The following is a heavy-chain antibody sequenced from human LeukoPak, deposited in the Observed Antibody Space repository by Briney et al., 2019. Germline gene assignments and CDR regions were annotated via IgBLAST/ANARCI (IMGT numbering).Heavy chain of an antibody. CDR2: ISGSGGST. D-gene: IGHD3-22*01. CDR3: AKEAYYYDSSGYPYFYYFDY. Sequence: PGGSLRLSCAASGFTFSSYAMSWVRQAPGKGLEWVSGISGSGGSTYYADSVKGRFTISRDNSKNTLYLQMNSLRAEDTAVYYCAKEAYYYDSSGYPYFYYFDYWGQGTLVTVSS. CDR1: GFTFSSYA. J-gene: IGHJ4*02. V-gene: IGHV3-23*01.